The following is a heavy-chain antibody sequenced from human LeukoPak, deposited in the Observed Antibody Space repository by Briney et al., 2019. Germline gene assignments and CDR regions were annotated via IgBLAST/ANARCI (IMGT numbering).Heavy chain of an antibody. D-gene: IGHD5-12*01. CDR1: GFIFNNYA. J-gene: IGHJ4*02. CDR3: AKDIMATGIYYFDY. CDR2: ISWNSGTI. V-gene: IGHV3-9*01. Sequence: GGSLRLSCAGSGFIFNNYAMHWVRQPPGKGLEWVSGISWNSGTIDYADSVKGRFTISRDNAKNSLYLQMNSLRAEDTALYYCAKDIMATGIYYFDYWGQGTLVTVSS.